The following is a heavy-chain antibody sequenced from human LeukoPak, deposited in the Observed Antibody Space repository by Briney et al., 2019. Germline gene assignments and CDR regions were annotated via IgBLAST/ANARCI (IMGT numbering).Heavy chain of an antibody. D-gene: IGHD6-19*01. CDR1: EFTFSSYG. V-gene: IGHV3-30*03. Sequence: GGSLRLSCAGSEFTFSSYGMHWVRQAPGKGLEWVALISYDGSKKDYADSVKGRFTISRDNSKKTLYLQMNSLRPEDTAVYYCARPQGLDSNLYFDYWGQGTLVTVSS. CDR2: ISYDGSKK. J-gene: IGHJ4*02. CDR3: ARPQGLDSNLYFDY.